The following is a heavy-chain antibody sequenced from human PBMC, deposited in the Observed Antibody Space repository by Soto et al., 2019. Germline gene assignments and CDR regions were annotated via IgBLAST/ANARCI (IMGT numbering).Heavy chain of an antibody. CDR3: AKDSGLLGYCGGGSCYPVLDP. J-gene: IGHJ5*02. CDR1: GFTFSSYA. D-gene: IGHD2-15*01. CDR2: ISGNGFST. Sequence: EVQLLESGGDLVQPGGSLRLSCAASGFTFSSYAMTWVRQAPGKGLEWVSTISGNGFSTYYADSVKGRFTISRDNSKTNVYLEIDSPRAEGTALFYCAKDSGLLGYCGGGSCYPVLDPWGQGTLVTVSS. V-gene: IGHV3-23*01.